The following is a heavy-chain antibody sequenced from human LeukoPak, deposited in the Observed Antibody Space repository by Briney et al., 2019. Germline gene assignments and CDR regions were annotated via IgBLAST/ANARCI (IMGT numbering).Heavy chain of an antibody. CDR2: ISGSSRTK. Sequence: GGSLRLSCAASGFTFSDFDLNWVRQAPGKGLEWVSYISGSSRTKYYTDSVKGRFTISRDNAKNSLYLQMNSLRAEDTAVYYCARPTTSGLYSHWGQGTMVTVSS. D-gene: IGHD6-19*01. J-gene: IGHJ3*01. CDR1: GFTFSDFD. V-gene: IGHV3-48*01. CDR3: ARPTTSGLYSH.